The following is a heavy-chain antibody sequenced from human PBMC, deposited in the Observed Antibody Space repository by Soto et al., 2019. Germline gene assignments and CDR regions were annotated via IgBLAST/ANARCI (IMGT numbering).Heavy chain of an antibody. V-gene: IGHV3-21*01. J-gene: IGHJ4*02. CDR2: ISSRSRSI. D-gene: IGHD1-1*01. CDR1: GFTISSYS. CDR3: AKDRPRRTSGYFFDY. Sequence: GGSLRLSCAASGFTISSYSMHWVRQAPGKGLEWVSSISSRSRSIYYADSQKGRFTISRDNTKNSLYLQMNNLRAEDTAVYYFAKDRPRRTSGYFFDYWGQGTPVTVSS.